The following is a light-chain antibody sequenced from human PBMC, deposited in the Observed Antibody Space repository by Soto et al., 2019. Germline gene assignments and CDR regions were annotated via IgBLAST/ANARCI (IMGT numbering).Light chain of an antibody. CDR1: NNDVANYNL. CDR3: CSYAGSRSWV. CDR2: EGS. J-gene: IGLJ3*02. Sequence: QSALTQPASVSGSPGQSITISCTGTNNDVANYNLVSWYQQHPGKAPKLRIYEGSKRPSVVFNRFSGSKSANTASLTISGLQAEDEADYYCCSYAGSRSWVFGGGTKLTVL. V-gene: IGLV2-23*01.